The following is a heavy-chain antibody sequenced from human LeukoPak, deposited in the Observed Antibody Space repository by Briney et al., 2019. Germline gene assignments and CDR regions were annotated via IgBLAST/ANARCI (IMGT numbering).Heavy chain of an antibody. V-gene: IGHV3-30*02. CDR1: GFTFSTYG. CDR3: AKIEGKYQLANVPDH. CDR2: IRYDGNNK. D-gene: IGHD2-2*01. J-gene: IGHJ4*02. Sequence: PGGSLRLTCAASGFTFSTYGMHWVRQAPGKGLEWVAFIRYDGNNKYYADFVKGRFTISRDNSKNTLYLHMNSLRTEDTAVYYCAKIEGKYQLANVPDHWGQGTLVTVSS.